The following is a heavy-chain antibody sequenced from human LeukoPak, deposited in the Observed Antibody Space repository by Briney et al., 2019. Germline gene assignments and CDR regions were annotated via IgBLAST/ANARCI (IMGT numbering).Heavy chain of an antibody. CDR1: GGSISSSSYY. J-gene: IGHJ3*02. V-gene: IGHV4-39*07. Sequence: ASETLSLTCTVSGGSISSSSYYWGWIRQPPGKGLEWIGSIYYSGSTYYNPSLKSRVTISVDTSKNQFSLKLSSVTAADTAVYYCARDRDSSGYYPAAFDIWGQGTMVTVSS. CDR2: IYYSGST. CDR3: ARDRDSSGYYPAAFDI. D-gene: IGHD3-22*01.